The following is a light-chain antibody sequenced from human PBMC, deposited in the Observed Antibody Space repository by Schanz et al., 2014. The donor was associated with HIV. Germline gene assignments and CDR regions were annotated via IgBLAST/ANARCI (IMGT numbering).Light chain of an antibody. CDR3: ATWDSTLSAVV. J-gene: IGLJ2*01. CDR1: SSNIGNNY. V-gene: IGLV1-51*01. Sequence: QSVLTQPPSVSAAAGQKVTISCSGSSSNIGNNYVSWYQQGPGTAPKLLIYVNHQRPSDIPDRFSGSKTGTSATLAIVGLQTGDEADYYCATWDSTLSAVVFGGGTKLTVL. CDR2: VNH.